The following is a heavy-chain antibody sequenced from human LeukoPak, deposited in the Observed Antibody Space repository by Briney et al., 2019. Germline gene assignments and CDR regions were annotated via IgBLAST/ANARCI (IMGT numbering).Heavy chain of an antibody. V-gene: IGHV3-23*01. CDR1: GFTFSSYA. CDR2: ISANGDST. J-gene: IGHJ4*02. CDR3: AKERGYCSSTNCYGAFDY. D-gene: IGHD2-2*01. Sequence: TGGSLRLSCAASGFTFSSYAMNWVRQAPGEGLEWVSSISANGDSTKYADSVKGRFTISRDNSKNTLYLQMNSLRAEDTAVYYCAKERGYCSSTNCYGAFDYWGQGTLVTVSS.